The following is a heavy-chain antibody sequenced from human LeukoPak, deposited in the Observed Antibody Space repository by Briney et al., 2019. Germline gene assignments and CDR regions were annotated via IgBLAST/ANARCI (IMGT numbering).Heavy chain of an antibody. CDR3: ARGQGVDFWSGYYTYYFDY. CDR2: IYTSGST. CDR1: GGSISSYY. V-gene: IGHV4-4*07. J-gene: IGHJ4*02. Sequence: PSETLSLTCTVSGGSISSYYWSWIRQPAGKGLEWIGRIYTSGSTNYNPSLKSRVTMSVDTSKNQFSLKLSSVTAADTAVYYCARGQGVDFWSGYYTYYFDYWGQGTLVTVSS. D-gene: IGHD3-3*01.